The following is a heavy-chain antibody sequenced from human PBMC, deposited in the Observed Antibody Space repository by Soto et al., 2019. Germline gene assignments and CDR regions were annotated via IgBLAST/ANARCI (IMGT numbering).Heavy chain of an antibody. J-gene: IGHJ3*02. CDR3: AKAEWELGAFDI. V-gene: IGHV3-30*18. CDR1: GFPFSSYG. CDR2: ISYDGSNK. Sequence: QVQLVESGGGVVKLGRSLRPSLEASGFPFSSYGMHGFRQAPGRGLEWVAVISYDGSNKYYADSVKGRFTISRDNSKNTLYLQMNSLRAEDTAVYYCAKAEWELGAFDIWGQGTMVTVSS. D-gene: IGHD1-26*01.